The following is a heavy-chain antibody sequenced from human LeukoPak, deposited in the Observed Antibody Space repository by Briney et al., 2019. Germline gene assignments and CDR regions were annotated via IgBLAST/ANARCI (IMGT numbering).Heavy chain of an antibody. CDR1: GLTSSIFE. CDR3: VRGGGPSYKYNAFDI. D-gene: IGHD2-15*01. V-gene: IGHV3-48*03. J-gene: IGHJ3*02. CDR2: ISNSGSTT. Sequence: PGGSLRLSCIVSGLTSSIFEMNWVRQAPGKGLEWVSYISNSGSTTDYADAVKGRFTISRDNAKNSLYLQMSSLRVEDTAVYYCVRGGGPSYKYNAFDIWGQGTMDTVSS.